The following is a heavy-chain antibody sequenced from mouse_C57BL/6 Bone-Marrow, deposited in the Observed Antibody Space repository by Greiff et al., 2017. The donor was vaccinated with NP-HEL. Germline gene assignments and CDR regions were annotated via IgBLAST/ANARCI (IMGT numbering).Heavy chain of an antibody. J-gene: IGHJ2*01. CDR1: GYTFTSYW. D-gene: IGHD1-1*01. Sequence: QVQLKQPGAELVMPGASVKLSCKASGYTFTSYWMHWVKQRPGQGLEWIGEIDPSDSYTNYNQKFKGKSTLTVDKSSSTAYMQLSSLTAEDSAVYYCARELRGYFDYWGQGTTLTVSS. CDR2: IDPSDSYT. CDR3: ARELRGYFDY. V-gene: IGHV1-69*01.